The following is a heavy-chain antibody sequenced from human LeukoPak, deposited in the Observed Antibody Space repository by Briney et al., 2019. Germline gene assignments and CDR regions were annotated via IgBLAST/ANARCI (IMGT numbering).Heavy chain of an antibody. V-gene: IGHV1-18*01. D-gene: IGHD2-15*01. CDR2: IGGYNGKT. Sequence: ASVKVSCKASGYTFNTYGITWVRQAPGQGLEWMGWIGGYNGKTKYAQKLQDRVTMTTDTSTTTAYMELRSLTSDDTAVYYCARAGAVVDNWFNPWGQGTLVTVSS. J-gene: IGHJ5*02. CDR3: ARAGAVVDNWFNP. CDR1: GYTFNTYG.